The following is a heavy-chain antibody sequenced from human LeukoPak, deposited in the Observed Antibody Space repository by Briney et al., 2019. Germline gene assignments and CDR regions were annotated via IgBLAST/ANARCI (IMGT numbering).Heavy chain of an antibody. D-gene: IGHD1-26*01. V-gene: IGHV3-74*01. CDR1: GFTFSSYW. Sequence: PGGSLRLSCAASGFTFSSYWMHWVRQAPGKGLVWVSRINSDGSSTSYADSVKGRFTISRDNAKNTLYLQMNCLRAEDTAVYYCARVGGSYYYGMDVWGQGTTVTVSS. J-gene: IGHJ6*02. CDR3: ARVGGSYYYGMDV. CDR2: INSDGSST.